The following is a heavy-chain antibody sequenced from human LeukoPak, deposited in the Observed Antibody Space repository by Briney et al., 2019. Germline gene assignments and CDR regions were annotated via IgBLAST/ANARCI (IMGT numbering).Heavy chain of an antibody. Sequence: GGSLRLSCAASGFTFSNYWMQWVRQAPGKGLEWVSRIYSDGSNTVYAEPVKGRFTISRDNAKNTLFLQMNSLRAEDTAVYYCGRGASWQWNVCEIWGQGTMVTVSS. CDR3: GRGASWQWNVCEI. D-gene: IGHD2-8*01. CDR1: GFTFSNYW. J-gene: IGHJ3*02. V-gene: IGHV3-74*01. CDR2: IYSDGSNT.